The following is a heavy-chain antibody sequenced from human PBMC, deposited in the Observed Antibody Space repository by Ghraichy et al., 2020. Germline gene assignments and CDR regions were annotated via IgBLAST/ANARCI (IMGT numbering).Heavy chain of an antibody. CDR1: GLTFSNYV. V-gene: IGHV3-23*01. D-gene: IGHD1-26*01. Sequence: LSLTCAASGLTFSNYVMSWVRQAPGKGLEWVSAISASGAGTYYADSVKGRFTISRDISKNTLYLQMNNLGAEDTAIYYCAAHSGTYYYYGMDVWGQGTTVTVSS. CDR2: ISASGAGT. CDR3: AAHSGTYYYYGMDV. J-gene: IGHJ6*02.